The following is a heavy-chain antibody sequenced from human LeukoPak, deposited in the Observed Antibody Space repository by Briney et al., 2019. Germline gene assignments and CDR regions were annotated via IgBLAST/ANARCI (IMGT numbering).Heavy chain of an antibody. CDR2: IGASGADT. CDR3: ARRPRDTSGYYLGAFHD. V-gene: IGHV3-23*01. CDR1: GFTFSSYS. D-gene: IGHD3-22*01. J-gene: IGHJ3*01. Sequence: GGSLRLSCAASGFTFSSYSMNWVRQAPGKGLEWVSVIGASGADTYYSDSVKGRFTVSRDNSQNTLFLHMSSLRAEDTAIYFCARRPRDTSGYYLGAFHDWGQGTTVTVSS.